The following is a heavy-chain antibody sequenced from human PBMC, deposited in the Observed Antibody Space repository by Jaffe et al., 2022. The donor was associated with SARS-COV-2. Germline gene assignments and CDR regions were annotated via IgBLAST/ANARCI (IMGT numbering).Heavy chain of an antibody. V-gene: IGHV1-2*02. D-gene: IGHD1-26*01. CDR2: INPNSGGT. J-gene: IGHJ5*02. Sequence: QVQLVQSGAEVKKPGASVKVSCKASGYTFTGYYMHWVRQAPGQGLEWMGWINPNSGGTNYAQKFQGRVTMTRDTSISTAYMELSRLRSDDTAVYYCARDPTEVGATLENWFDPWGQGTLVTVSS. CDR1: GYTFTGYY. CDR3: ARDPTEVGATLENWFDP.